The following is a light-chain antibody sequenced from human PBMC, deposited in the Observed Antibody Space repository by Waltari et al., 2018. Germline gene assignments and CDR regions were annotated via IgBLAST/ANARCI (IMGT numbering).Light chain of an antibody. Sequence: EVVLTQSPATLSLSPGERPTLSCRASQSVSNSLAWYRQKPGPAPSPLIYDESTRAAGIPGRFSGSGSGTDFTLTISSLEPEDFAVYYCQLRTGWPMTFGQGTRLEIK. J-gene: IGKJ5*01. V-gene: IGKV3-11*01. CDR3: QLRTGWPMT. CDR1: QSVSNS. CDR2: DES.